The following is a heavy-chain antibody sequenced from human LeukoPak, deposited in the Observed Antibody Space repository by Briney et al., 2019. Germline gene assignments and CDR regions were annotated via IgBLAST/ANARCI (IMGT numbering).Heavy chain of an antibody. D-gene: IGHD6-19*01. CDR3: ARDSGIAVAGTFDY. CDR1: GFTFSSYA. J-gene: IGHJ4*02. V-gene: IGHV3-21*01. Sequence: GGSLRLSCAASGFTFSSYAMNWVRQAPGKGLEWVSSISSSSSYIYYADSVKGRFTISRDNAKNSLYLQMNSLRAEDTAVYYCARDSGIAVAGTFDYWGQGTLVTVSS. CDR2: ISSSSSYI.